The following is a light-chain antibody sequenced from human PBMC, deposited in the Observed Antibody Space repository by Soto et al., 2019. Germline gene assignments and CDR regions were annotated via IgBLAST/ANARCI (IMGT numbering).Light chain of an antibody. J-gene: IGLJ3*02. V-gene: IGLV2-8*01. Sequence: QCALTQPPSASGSPGQSVTISCTGTSSDVGGYNYVSWYQQYPGRAPKLMIYEVTKRPSGVPDRFSGSKSGNTASLTVPGLQAEDEADYYCSSYAASNNFYFVFGG. CDR1: SSDVGGYNY. CDR3: SSYAASNNFYFV. CDR2: EVT.